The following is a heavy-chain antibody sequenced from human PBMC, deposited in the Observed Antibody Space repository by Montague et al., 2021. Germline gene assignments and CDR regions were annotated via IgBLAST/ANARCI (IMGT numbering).Heavy chain of an antibody. J-gene: IGHJ4*02. CDR3: AREGVGDLLFSFDS. CDR1: GDSVSNNNAA. CDR2: TYYRSTWYT. V-gene: IGHV6-1*01. D-gene: IGHD3-10*01. Sequence: CAISGDSVSNNNAAWNWIRESPSRGLEWLGRTYYRSTWYTDYAVSVKGRIAINPDTPKNQFSLQLNSMTPEDTAVYYCAREGVGDLLFSFDSWGQGTLVTVSS.